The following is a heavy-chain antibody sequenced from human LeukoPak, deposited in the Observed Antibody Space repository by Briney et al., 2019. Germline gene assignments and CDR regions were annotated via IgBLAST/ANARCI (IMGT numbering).Heavy chain of an antibody. CDR3: AKQPLNDYIWEN. J-gene: IGHJ4*02. Sequence: GGPLRLSCATSGFTFNNYAMTWVRQAPGKGLEWVSTISGSGAATYYADSVKGRFTISRDNSKNTMYLQMTSLRAEDTAVYYCAKQPLNDYIWENWGQGTLVTVSS. CDR1: GFTFNNYA. D-gene: IGHD3-16*01. CDR2: ISGSGAAT. V-gene: IGHV3-23*01.